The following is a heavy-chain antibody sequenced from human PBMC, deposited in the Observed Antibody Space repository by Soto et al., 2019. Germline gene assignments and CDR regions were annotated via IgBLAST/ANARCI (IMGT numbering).Heavy chain of an antibody. D-gene: IGHD4-17*01. Sequence: ASVKVSCKASGYTFTSYGISWVRQAPGQGLEWMGWINAYNGNTNYAQKLQGRVTMTTDTSTSTAYMELRSLRSDDTAVYYCARDVRMPYGGPGWFDPWGQGTLVTVSS. CDR2: INAYNGNT. CDR3: ARDVRMPYGGPGWFDP. J-gene: IGHJ5*02. V-gene: IGHV1-18*01. CDR1: GYTFTSYG.